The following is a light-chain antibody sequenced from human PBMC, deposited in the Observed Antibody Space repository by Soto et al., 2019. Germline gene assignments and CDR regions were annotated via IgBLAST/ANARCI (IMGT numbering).Light chain of an antibody. J-gene: IGKJ4*01. Sequence: EFVSTQSPATLSLSPGERATLSCRASQSVSSYLAWYQQKPGQAPRLLIYDASNRASGIPARFSGSGSGTDFTLTISSLEAEDFAVYYYQGRSGWPVTFGGGTKVEIK. CDR1: QSVSSY. V-gene: IGKV3-11*01. CDR3: QGRSGWPVT. CDR2: DAS.